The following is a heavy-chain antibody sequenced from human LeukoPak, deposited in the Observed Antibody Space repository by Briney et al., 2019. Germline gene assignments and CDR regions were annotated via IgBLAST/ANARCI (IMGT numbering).Heavy chain of an antibody. J-gene: IGHJ6*03. CDR1: GFTFSSSA. CDR2: ISGSDSST. Sequence: PGGSLRLSCAASGFTFSSSAMSWVRQAPGKGLEWVSTISGSDSSTHYADSVKGRFTISRDNSKNSLYLQMNSLRAEDTAVYYCARDTGDYVPLYYYYYMDVWGKGTTVTISS. CDR3: ARDTGDYVPLYYYYYMDV. D-gene: IGHD4-17*01. V-gene: IGHV3-23*01.